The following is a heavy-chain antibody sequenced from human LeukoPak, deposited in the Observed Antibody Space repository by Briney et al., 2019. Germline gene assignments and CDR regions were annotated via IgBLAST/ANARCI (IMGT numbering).Heavy chain of an antibody. Sequence: GGSLRLSCAASGFTFSNYNMNWVRQAPGKGLEWVSSITSTSSYIYYADSVKGRFTISRDNAENSLYLQMNSPRAEDTAVYYCAELGITMIGGVWGKGTTVTISS. J-gene: IGHJ6*04. CDR2: ITSTSSYI. CDR1: GFTFSNYN. D-gene: IGHD3-10*02. V-gene: IGHV3-21*01. CDR3: AELGITMIGGV.